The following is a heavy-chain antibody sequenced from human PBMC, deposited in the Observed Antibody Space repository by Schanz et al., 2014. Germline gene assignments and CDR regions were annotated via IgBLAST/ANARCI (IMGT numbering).Heavy chain of an antibody. Sequence: QVQLVESGGGVVQFGRSLRLSCVASGFTFSSYGMHWVRQAPGKGLEWVSSISHSGGSKYYADSVKGRFTISRDNSENTLYLQMNSLSADDTAVFYCAREEGWGIAAAGPKHYYYGMDVWGQGTTVTVSS. J-gene: IGHJ6*02. CDR3: AREEGWGIAAAGPKHYYYGMDV. CDR1: GFTFSSYG. D-gene: IGHD6-13*01. CDR2: ISHSGGSK. V-gene: IGHV3-NL1*01.